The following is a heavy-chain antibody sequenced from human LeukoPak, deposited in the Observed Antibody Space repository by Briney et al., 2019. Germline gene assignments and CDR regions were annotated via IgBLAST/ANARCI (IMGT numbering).Heavy chain of an antibody. Sequence: GASVKVSCKASGYTFTDFAIHWVRQAPGQRPEWMGYVNGGNGKTEFSQKFQGRLTITRDTSASTAYMELSSLRPEDTAIYYCARDGGYQLLLYWGQGTLVTVSS. D-gene: IGHD2-2*01. CDR3: ARDGGYQLLLY. J-gene: IGHJ4*02. CDR2: VNGGNGKT. CDR1: GYTFTDFA. V-gene: IGHV1-3*01.